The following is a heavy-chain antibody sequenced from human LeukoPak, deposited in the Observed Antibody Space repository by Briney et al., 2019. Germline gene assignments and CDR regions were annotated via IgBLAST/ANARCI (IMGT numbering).Heavy chain of an antibody. CDR2: ISYDGSNK. D-gene: IGHD5-12*01. V-gene: IGHV3-30*18. CDR1: GFTFSSYG. J-gene: IGHJ4*02. Sequence: GGSLRLSCAASGFTFSSYGMHWVRQAPGKGLEWVAVISYDGSNKYYADSVKGRFTISRDNSKNTLYLQMNSLRAEDTAVYYCAKDQGYSGYDWGSFDYWGQGTLVTVSS. CDR3: AKDQGYSGYDWGSFDY.